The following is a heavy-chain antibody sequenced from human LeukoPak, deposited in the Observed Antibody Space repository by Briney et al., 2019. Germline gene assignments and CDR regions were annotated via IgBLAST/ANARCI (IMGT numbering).Heavy chain of an antibody. CDR3: ARERLGYGYDYYYYGMDV. J-gene: IGHJ6*02. CDR2: IIPIFGTA. CDR1: GGTFSSYA. Sequence: SVKVSCKASGGTFSSYAISWVRQAPGQGLEWVGGIIPIFGTANYAQKFQGRVTITADESTSTAYMELSSLRSEDTAVYYCARERLGYGYDYYYYGMDVWGQGTTVTVSS. D-gene: IGHD5-18*01. V-gene: IGHV1-69*01.